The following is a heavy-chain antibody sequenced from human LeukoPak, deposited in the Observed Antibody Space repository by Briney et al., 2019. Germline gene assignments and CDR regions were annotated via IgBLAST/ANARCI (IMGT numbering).Heavy chain of an antibody. V-gene: IGHV4-39*07. CDR1: GDSINSNNYY. Sequence: PSETLSLTCTVSGDSINSNNYYWGWIRQPPGKGLEWIGEIYHSGSTNYNPSLKSRVTISVDKSKNQFSLKLSSVTAADTAVYYCASFPLGYCSGGSCYVWGQGTLVTVSS. CDR3: ASFPLGYCSGGSCYV. J-gene: IGHJ4*02. CDR2: IYHSGST. D-gene: IGHD2-15*01.